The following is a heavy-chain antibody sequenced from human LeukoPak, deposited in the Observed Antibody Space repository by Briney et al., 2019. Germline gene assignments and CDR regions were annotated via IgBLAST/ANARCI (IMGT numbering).Heavy chain of an antibody. J-gene: IGHJ4*02. D-gene: IGHD2-2*01. Sequence: GGSLRLSCTASGFTFGVYAMSWVRQAPGKGLEWVGFIRSKAYGGTTEYAASVKGRFTISRDDSKSIAYLQMNSLKTEDTAVYYCTRDGIEYCSSTSCYGGGYDYWGQGTLVTVSS. CDR3: TRDGIEYCSSTSCYGGGYDY. CDR2: IRSKAYGGTT. V-gene: IGHV3-49*04. CDR1: GFTFGVYA.